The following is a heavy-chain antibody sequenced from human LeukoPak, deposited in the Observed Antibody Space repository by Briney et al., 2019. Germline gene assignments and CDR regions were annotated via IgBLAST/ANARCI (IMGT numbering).Heavy chain of an antibody. V-gene: IGHV3-66*04. CDR1: GFPVSSNY. J-gene: IGHJ6*03. Sequence: GGSLRLSCAASGFPVSSNYMSWVRQAPGKGLEWVSVIYSGGSTYYADSVKGRFTISRDNSKNTLYLQMNSLRAEDTAVYYCARPPPGTPPYYYYYMDVWGKGTTVTVSS. D-gene: IGHD1-7*01. CDR3: ARPPPGTPPYYYYYMDV. CDR2: IYSGGST.